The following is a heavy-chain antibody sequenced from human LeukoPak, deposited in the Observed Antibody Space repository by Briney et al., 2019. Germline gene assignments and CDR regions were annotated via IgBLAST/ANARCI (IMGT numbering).Heavy chain of an antibody. CDR3: ARGVDVRGNYRQYYFDY. CDR2: ITSSGSAT. D-gene: IGHD3-16*02. Sequence: GGSLRLSCAASGFTFSKNAMSWVRQAPGKGLEWVSSITSSGSATCYADSVKGRFTISRDNSKNTLYLQMNGLRAEDTAVYYCARGVDVRGNYRQYYFDYWGQETLVTVSS. J-gene: IGHJ4*02. CDR1: GFTFSKNA. V-gene: IGHV3-23*01.